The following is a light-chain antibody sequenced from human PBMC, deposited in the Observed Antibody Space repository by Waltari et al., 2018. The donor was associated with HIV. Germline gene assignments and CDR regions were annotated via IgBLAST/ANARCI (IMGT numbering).Light chain of an antibody. Sequence: QSVLPQPPSASGTPGQRVTLSCSGNSSNFATTTVIWYQQLPGPPPKLLLSGHLQRRAGVPGRVAGSKSATSASLVISNLHSDDEGTYYCEAWDDSVTGPVFGGGTKLTVL. CDR2: GHL. J-gene: IGLJ3*02. CDR1: SSNFATTT. CDR3: EAWDDSVTGPV. V-gene: IGLV1-44*01.